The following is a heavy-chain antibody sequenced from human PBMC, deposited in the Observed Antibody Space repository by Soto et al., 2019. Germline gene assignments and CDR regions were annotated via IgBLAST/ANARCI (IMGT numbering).Heavy chain of an antibody. CDR1: GYSFTNYG. CDR3: ARVRADYGDYYFDY. D-gene: IGHD4-17*01. J-gene: IGHJ4*02. Sequence: GASVKVSCKASGYSFTNYGVTWVRQAPGQGLEWMGWISAYNGNTNYAQKLQGRVTMTTDTSTSTAYMELRSLRSDDTAVYYCARVRADYGDYYFDYWGQGTLVTVSS. CDR2: ISAYNGNT. V-gene: IGHV1-18*01.